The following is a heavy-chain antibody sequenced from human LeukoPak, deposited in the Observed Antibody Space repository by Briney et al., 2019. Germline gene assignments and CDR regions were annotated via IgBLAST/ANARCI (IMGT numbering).Heavy chain of an antibody. V-gene: IGHV3-15*01. J-gene: IGHJ1*01. CDR1: GFTFNDAW. Sequence: GGSLRLSCAASGFTFNDAWMNWVRQAPGKGLEWVGHIKSKTDGGTTDYAAPVRGRFTISRDDSKNTLYLQMNSLTTEDTAVYYCATGPGSTGWYYVYFQHWGQGTVVTVSS. CDR3: ATGPGSTGWYYVYFQH. D-gene: IGHD6-19*01. CDR2: IKSKTDGGTT.